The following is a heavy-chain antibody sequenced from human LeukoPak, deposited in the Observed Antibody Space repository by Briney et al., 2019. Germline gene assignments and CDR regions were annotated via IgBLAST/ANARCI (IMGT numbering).Heavy chain of an antibody. D-gene: IGHD5-12*01. CDR1: GYTFTNYD. J-gene: IGHJ4*02. V-gene: IGHV1-8*01. Sequence: ASVRVSCKTSGYTFTNYDINWVRQATGQGLEWMGWMNPNSGNTGYAQKFQGRVTMTRNTSISTAYMELSSLRSEDTAVYYCAREVYSGYGCFDYWGQGTLVTVSS. CDR2: MNPNSGNT. CDR3: AREVYSGYGCFDY.